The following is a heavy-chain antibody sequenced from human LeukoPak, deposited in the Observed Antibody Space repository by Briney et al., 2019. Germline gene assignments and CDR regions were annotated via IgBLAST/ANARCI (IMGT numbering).Heavy chain of an antibody. V-gene: IGHV1-8*01. J-gene: IGHJ6*03. D-gene: IGHD4-23*01. CDR2: MNPNSGNT. CDR3: ARVATTVVNYYMDV. CDR1: GYTFTSYD. Sequence: ASVKVSCKASGYTFTSYDINWVRQATGQGLEWMGWMNPNSGNTGYAQKFQGRVTMIRNTSISTAYMELSSLRSEDTAVYYCARVATTVVNYYMDVWGKGTTVTVSS.